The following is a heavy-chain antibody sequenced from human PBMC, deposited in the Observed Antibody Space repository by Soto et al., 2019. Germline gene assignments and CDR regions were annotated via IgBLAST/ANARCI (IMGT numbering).Heavy chain of an antibody. V-gene: IGHV1-2*04. Sequence: QVQLVQSGAEVKKPGASVKVSCKASGYTFTGNYMHWVRQAPGQGFEWMGWINVNSGGTKYAQKFQGWVTMTRDTSISTAYMELSMLRSDDTAVYYCARGDKLSLYPQLDYWGQGTLVTVSS. J-gene: IGHJ4*02. CDR1: GYTFTGNY. CDR2: INVNSGGT. CDR3: ARGDKLSLYPQLDY. D-gene: IGHD3-16*02.